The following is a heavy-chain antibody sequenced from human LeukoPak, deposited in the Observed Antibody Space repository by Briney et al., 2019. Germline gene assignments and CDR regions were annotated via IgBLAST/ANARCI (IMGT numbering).Heavy chain of an antibody. CDR1: GFTFSSYE. V-gene: IGHV3-48*03. CDR2: ISSSGSTI. D-gene: IGHD3-3*01. J-gene: IGHJ6*03. Sequence: GGSLRLSCAASGFTFSSYEMNWVRQAPGKGLEWVSYISSSGSTIYYADSVKGRFTISRDNAKNSLYLQMNSLRAEDTAVYFCARGYYDSWSGIGDYYMDVWGTGTTVTVSS. CDR3: ARGYYDSWSGIGDYYMDV.